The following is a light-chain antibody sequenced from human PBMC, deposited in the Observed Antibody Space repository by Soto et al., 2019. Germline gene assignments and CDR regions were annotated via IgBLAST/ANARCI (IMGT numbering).Light chain of an antibody. V-gene: IGKV3-15*01. CDR3: QQYKNWPALT. Sequence: EIVMTQSPATLSVSPGERATLSCRASQSVSSNLAWYQQKPGQAPGLLIYGASTRATGIPARFSGSGSGTEFTLTISSLQSEDFAVYYCQQYKNWPALTFGGGTKVEIK. CDR2: GAS. J-gene: IGKJ4*01. CDR1: QSVSSN.